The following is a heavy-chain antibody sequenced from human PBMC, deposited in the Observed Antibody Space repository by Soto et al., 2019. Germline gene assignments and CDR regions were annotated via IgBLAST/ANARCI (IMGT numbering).Heavy chain of an antibody. J-gene: IGHJ4*02. V-gene: IGHV3-72*01. Sequence: EVRLVESGGGLVQPGGSLRLSCAASGFTFGDHYMDWVRQAPGKGLEWVGRTRNKANSYTTEYAAAVKGRFTVSRDDSESLLYLQFSRLKIGDAGVYYCVRVSGSWGGYTCAYWGQGTVVSVS. D-gene: IGHD5-18*01. CDR3: VRVSGSWGGYTCAY. CDR1: GFTFGDHY. CDR2: TRNKANSYTT.